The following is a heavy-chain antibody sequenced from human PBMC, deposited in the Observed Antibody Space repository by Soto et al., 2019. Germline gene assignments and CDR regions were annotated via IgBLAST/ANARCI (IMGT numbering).Heavy chain of an antibody. CDR1: DGSTSSSIFH. CDR2: IYYSGST. V-gene: IGHV4-39*01. J-gene: IGHJ5*02. CDR3: ARTERAAGTDWWFDP. Sequence: PSETPALTCTVSDGSTSSSIFHWCWFPQPPGKGLEWIGSIYYSGSTYYSPSLKSRVTISVDTSKNQFSLKLSSVTAADTAVYYCARTERAAGTDWWFDPWGQGTLVT. D-gene: IGHD6-13*01.